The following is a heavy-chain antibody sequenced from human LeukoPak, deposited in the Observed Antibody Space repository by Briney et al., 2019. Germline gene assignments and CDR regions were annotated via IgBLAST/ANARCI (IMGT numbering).Heavy chain of an antibody. CDR2: IYYSGST. J-gene: IGHJ2*01. V-gene: IGHV4-61*01. CDR3: ARTLVVYDILTGYYKGWYFDL. D-gene: IGHD3-9*01. CDR1: GGSVNSGSYY. Sequence: PSETLSLTCTVSGGSVNSGSYYWSWIRQPPGKGLEWIGYIYYSGSTNYNPSLKSQVTISVDTSKNQFSLKLSSVTAADTAAYYCARTLVVYDILTGYYKGWYFDLWGRGTLVTVSS.